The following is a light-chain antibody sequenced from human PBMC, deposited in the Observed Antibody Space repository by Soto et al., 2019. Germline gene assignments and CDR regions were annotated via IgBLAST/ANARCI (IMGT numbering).Light chain of an antibody. Sequence: QSVLTQSPSASASLGASVRLTCTLSSGHSSYAIAWHQQQPEKGPRYLMKLKSDGSHSKGDGIPDRFSGSSSGAERYLIISGLQSEDEADYYCQTWVSGIHVFGGGTKLTVL. V-gene: IGLV4-69*02. CDR2: LKSDGSH. J-gene: IGLJ2*01. CDR3: QTWVSGIHV. CDR1: SGHSSYA.